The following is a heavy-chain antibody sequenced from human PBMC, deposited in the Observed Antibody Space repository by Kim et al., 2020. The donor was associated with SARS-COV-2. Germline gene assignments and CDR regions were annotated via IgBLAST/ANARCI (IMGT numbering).Heavy chain of an antibody. V-gene: IGHV3-23*01. CDR3: MKGGWGWIWDH. CDR1: GFTFTGHA. D-gene: IGHD2-21*01. J-gene: IGHJ4*02. Sequence: GGSLRLSCTTSGFTFTGHAMSWVRQAPGKGLEWVSSIDGSDGTTYYVDSVRGLFTISRDDSKNTLYLQMSALRGDDTAVYYCMKGGWGWIWDHWGQGTL. CDR2: IDGSDGTT.